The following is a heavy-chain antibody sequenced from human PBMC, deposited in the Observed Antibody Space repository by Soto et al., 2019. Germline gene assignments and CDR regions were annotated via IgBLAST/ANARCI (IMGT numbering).Heavy chain of an antibody. V-gene: IGHV3-30-3*01. Sequence: QVQLVESGGGVVQPGRSLRLSCAASGFTFSSYAMHWVRQAPGKGLEWVAVISYDGSNKYYADSVKGRFTISRDNSKNTLYLQMNSLRAEDTAVYYCARAAFYGSYYYYGMDVWGQGTTVTVSS. CDR3: ARAAFYGSYYYYGMDV. D-gene: IGHD3-10*01. CDR1: GFTFSSYA. J-gene: IGHJ6*02. CDR2: ISYDGSNK.